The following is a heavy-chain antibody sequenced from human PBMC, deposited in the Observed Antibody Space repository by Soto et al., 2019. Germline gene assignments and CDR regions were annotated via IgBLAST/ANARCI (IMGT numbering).Heavy chain of an antibody. CDR2: IIPIFGTA. V-gene: IGHV1-69*13. D-gene: IGHD1-7*01. CDR1: GCTFSSYA. J-gene: IGHJ6*02. Sequence: ASVKVSCKASGCTFSSYAISWVRQAPGQGLEWMGGIIPIFGTANYAQKFQGRVTITADESTSTAYMELSSLRSEDTAVYYCARTLTVNWNYFQPAYYGSVSGMDVWGQGTMVTVSS. CDR3: ARTLTVNWNYFQPAYYGSVSGMDV.